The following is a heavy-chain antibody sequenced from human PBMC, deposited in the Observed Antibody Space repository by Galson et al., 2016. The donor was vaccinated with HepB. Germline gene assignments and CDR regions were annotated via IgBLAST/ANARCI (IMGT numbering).Heavy chain of an antibody. CDR3: AHRNFSNYVFDY. CDR1: GFSLTTSGVG. V-gene: IGHV2-5*02. Sequence: PALVKPTQTLTLTYTFSGFSLTTSGVGVGWIRQPPGKALEWLALIYWDDEKRYSPSLKSRLTITKDTSKNQVVLTMTNMDPVDTATYYCAHRNFSNYVFDYWGQGTLVTVSS. D-gene: IGHD4-11*01. CDR2: IYWDDEK. J-gene: IGHJ4*02.